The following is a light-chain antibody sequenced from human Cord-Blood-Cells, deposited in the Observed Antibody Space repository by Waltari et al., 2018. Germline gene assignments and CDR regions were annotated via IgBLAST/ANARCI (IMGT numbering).Light chain of an antibody. CDR2: EGS. V-gene: IGLV2-23*01. J-gene: IGLJ3*02. CDR1: SSDVGSYNL. Sequence: QSALTQPASVSGSPGQSITISCTGTSSDVGSYNLVSWYQQHPGKAPKLMFYEGSKRPSGVSNRFSGSKSGNTASLTISGLQAEYEADYYCCSYAGSSTWVFGGGTKLTVL. CDR3: CSYAGSSTWV.